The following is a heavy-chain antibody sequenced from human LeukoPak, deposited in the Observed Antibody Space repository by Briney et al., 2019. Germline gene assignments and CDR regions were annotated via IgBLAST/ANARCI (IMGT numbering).Heavy chain of an antibody. V-gene: IGHV4-39*01. Sequence: SETLSLTCTVSGGSISSSSYYWGWIRQPPGKGLAWIGSIYYSGSTNYNPSLKSRVTISVDTSKNQFSLKLSSVTAADTAVYYCARQRLSSSWYSGYFQHWGQGTLVTVSS. CDR1: GGSISSSSYY. D-gene: IGHD6-13*01. CDR2: IYYSGST. CDR3: ARQRLSSSWYSGYFQH. J-gene: IGHJ1*01.